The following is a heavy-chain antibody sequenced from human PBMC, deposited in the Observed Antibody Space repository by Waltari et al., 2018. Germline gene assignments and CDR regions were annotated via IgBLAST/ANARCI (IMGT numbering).Heavy chain of an antibody. J-gene: IGHJ6*02. CDR3: ARVHGSESPLSWGTDV. CDR1: GASLTTYY. CDR2: IHDSGDT. V-gene: IGHV4-59*01. Sequence: QVQLQESGPGLMKPSETLSLSCTVSGASLTTYYWSWIRQPPGKGLEYIGYIHDSGDTNYIPSLRGRVSMSMDTSKNQFSLKVSSVTAADSAVYYCARVHGSESPLSWGTDVWGQGTAVTVSS.